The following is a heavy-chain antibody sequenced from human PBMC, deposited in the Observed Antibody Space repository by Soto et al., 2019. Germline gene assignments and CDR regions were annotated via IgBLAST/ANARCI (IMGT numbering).Heavy chain of an antibody. CDR3: ARGPSRGTQDFDY. CDR1: GDSVSSNSAG. Sequence: SQTLSLTCAITGDSVSSNSAGWSWVRQSPSRGLEWLGRTYYRSKWYYEYAVSVRGRITINPDTSKNQFSLKLGSVTTADTAVYYCARGPSRGTQDFDYWGQGTLVTVSS. J-gene: IGHJ4*02. CDR2: TYYRSKWYY. D-gene: IGHD2-15*01. V-gene: IGHV6-1*01.